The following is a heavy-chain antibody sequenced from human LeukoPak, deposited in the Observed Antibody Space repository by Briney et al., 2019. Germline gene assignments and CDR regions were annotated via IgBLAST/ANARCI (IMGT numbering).Heavy chain of an antibody. J-gene: IGHJ6*02. CDR2: ISYDGSNK. D-gene: IGHD2-2*01. CDR1: GFTFSSYG. Sequence: GGSLRLSCAASGFTFSSYGMHWVRQAPGKGLEGVAVISYDGSNKYYADSVKGRFTISRDNSKNTLYLQMNSLRAEDTAVYYCAKDLSRGVVVPAAPQYYGMDVWGQGTTVTVSS. CDR3: AKDLSRGVVVPAAPQYYGMDV. V-gene: IGHV3-30*18.